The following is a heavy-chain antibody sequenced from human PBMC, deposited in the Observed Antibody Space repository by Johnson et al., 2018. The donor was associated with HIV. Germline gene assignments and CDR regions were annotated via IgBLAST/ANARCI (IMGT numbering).Heavy chain of an antibody. CDR1: AFTFSSYD. J-gene: IGHJ3*01. D-gene: IGHD3-3*01. Sequence: QVQVVESGGGMVQPGGSLRLSCAASAFTFSSYDMHWVRQAPGKGLEWVAFIRSDGSNKYYADSMKGRLIISRDNSKNMLYLEMQSLTTEDTAVYYCARGHTWPKSGFDFWGQGTIVTVS. CDR3: ARGHTWPKSGFDF. V-gene: IGHV3-30*02. CDR2: IRSDGSNK.